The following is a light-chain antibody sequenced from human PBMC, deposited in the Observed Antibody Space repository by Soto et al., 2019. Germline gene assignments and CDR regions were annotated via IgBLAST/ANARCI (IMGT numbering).Light chain of an antibody. CDR2: DAS. CDR3: QQYDNLHT. V-gene: IGKV1-33*01. J-gene: IGKJ1*01. Sequence: DIQLTQSPSSLSASVGDRVTVTCQASQDISNYLNLYQQKPGKAPKLLIFDASNLETGVPSRFSGSGSGTDFTLTISSVQPEDIATYYCQQYDNLHTFGQGTKVGIK. CDR1: QDISNY.